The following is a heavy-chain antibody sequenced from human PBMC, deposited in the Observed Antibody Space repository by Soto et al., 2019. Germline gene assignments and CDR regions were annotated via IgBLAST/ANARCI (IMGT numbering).Heavy chain of an antibody. CDR1: GGSISNGGYS. CDR3: ARDPGQYCTNGVCYGETHYYYGMDV. D-gene: IGHD2-8*01. J-gene: IGHJ6*02. Sequence: PSETLSLTCAVSGGSISNGGYSWSWIRQPPGKGLEWIGYIYHSGSTYYNPSLKSRVTISVDRSKNQFSLKLSSVTAADTAVYYCARDPGQYCTNGVCYGETHYYYGMDVWGQGTTVTDSS. V-gene: IGHV4-30-2*01. CDR2: IYHSGST.